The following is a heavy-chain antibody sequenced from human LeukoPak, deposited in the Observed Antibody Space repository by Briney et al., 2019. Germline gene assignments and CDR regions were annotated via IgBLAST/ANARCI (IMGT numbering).Heavy chain of an antibody. D-gene: IGHD1-1*01. CDR1: GHKFTDYY. V-gene: IGHV1-2*02. Sequence: GASVNVSCKASGHKFTDYYLHWVRQAPGQGLEWMGWIHPGTGDPNYAQKFQGRVTVTRDTSISTVYMELIRLRSDDTAVYYCASYAAGYNWLKVWGQGTLVTVSS. CDR3: ASYAAGYNWLKV. J-gene: IGHJ4*02. CDR2: IHPGTGDP.